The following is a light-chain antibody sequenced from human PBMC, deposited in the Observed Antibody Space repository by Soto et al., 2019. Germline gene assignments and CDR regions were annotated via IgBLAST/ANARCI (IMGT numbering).Light chain of an antibody. CDR1: QGISSY. Sequence: DIQLTQSPSFLSASVGDRVTITCRASQGISSYLAWYQQKPGKAPKPLIYAAFPLQSGVPSRFSGSGSGTEFTLTSSSLQPDDFATYYCQQYNRYLYTFGQGTKLEIK. J-gene: IGKJ2*01. V-gene: IGKV1-9*01. CDR3: QQYNRYLYT. CDR2: AAF.